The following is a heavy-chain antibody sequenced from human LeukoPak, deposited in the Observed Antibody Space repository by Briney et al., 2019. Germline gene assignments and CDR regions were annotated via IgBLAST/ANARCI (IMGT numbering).Heavy chain of an antibody. CDR1: GYIFPDYR. CDR2: ISPYDGDT. Sequence: ASVKVSCKAAGYIFPDYRITWVRQAPGQGLEWMGWISPYDGDTNSAQKFQGRVTMTTDTSTNTAYMELRGLTSDDTAVYYCARVVRVGATRFDSWGQGTLVTVSS. V-gene: IGHV1-18*01. J-gene: IGHJ5*01. CDR3: ARVVRVGATRFDS. D-gene: IGHD1-26*01.